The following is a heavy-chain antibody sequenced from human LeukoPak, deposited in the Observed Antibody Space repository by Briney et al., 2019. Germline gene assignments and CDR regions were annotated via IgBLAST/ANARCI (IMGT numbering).Heavy chain of an antibody. D-gene: IGHD3/OR15-3a*01. CDR2: IYHSGST. CDR1: GGSISSSNW. J-gene: IGHJ4*02. V-gene: IGHV4-4*02. CDR3: ARELRTGYYAHFDY. Sequence: PSETLSLTCAVPGGSISSSNWWSWVRQPPGKGLEWIGEIYHSGSTNYNPSLKSRVTISVDKSKNQFSLKLSSVTAADTAVYYCARELRTGYYAHFDYWGQGTLVTVSS.